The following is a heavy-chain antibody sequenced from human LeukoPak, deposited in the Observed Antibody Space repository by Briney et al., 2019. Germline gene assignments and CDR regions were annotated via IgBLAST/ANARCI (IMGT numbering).Heavy chain of an antibody. CDR3: ARARGTLYSSSPRTDYFDY. V-gene: IGHV3-11*01. D-gene: IGHD6-13*01. CDR1: GFTFSDYY. J-gene: IGHJ4*02. CDR2: ISSSGSTI. Sequence: PGGSLRLSCAASGFTFSDYYMSWIRQAPGKGLEWVSYISSSGSTIYYADSVKGRFTLSRDNAKNSLYLQMNSLRAEDTAVYYCARARGTLYSSSPRTDYFDYWGQGTLVTVSS.